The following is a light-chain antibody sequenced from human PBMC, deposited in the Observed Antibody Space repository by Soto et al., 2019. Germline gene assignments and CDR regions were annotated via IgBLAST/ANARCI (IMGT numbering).Light chain of an antibody. CDR1: QSVSSI. V-gene: IGKV3-11*01. Sequence: EIVLTQSPATLSLSPGERATLSCRASQSVSSILAWYQQKPGQAPRRLIYDASNRATGIPARFSGSGSGTDFTLTISRLEPEDFAVYYCQQRSNWPRTFGPGTKVDIK. CDR3: QQRSNWPRT. CDR2: DAS. J-gene: IGKJ3*01.